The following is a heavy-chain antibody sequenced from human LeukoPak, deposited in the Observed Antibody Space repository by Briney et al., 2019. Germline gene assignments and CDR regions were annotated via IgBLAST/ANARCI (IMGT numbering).Heavy chain of an antibody. V-gene: IGHV1-18*04. J-gene: IGHJ5*02. Sequence: GASVKVSCKASGYTFTSYGISWVRQAPGQGLEWMGWISAYNGNTNYAQKLQGRVTMTTDTSTSTAYMELRGLRSDDTAVYYCARDLRIGGSLVDWFDPWGQGTLVTVSS. CDR1: GYTFTSYG. D-gene: IGHD2-8*02. CDR2: ISAYNGNT. CDR3: ARDLRIGGSLVDWFDP.